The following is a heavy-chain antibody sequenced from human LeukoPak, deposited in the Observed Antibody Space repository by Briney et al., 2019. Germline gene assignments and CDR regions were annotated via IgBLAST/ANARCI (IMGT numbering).Heavy chain of an antibody. CDR2: IYTSGSTSGST. V-gene: IGHV4-4*07. D-gene: IGHD1-26*01. CDR1: GASISSYY. Sequence: SETLSLTCIVSGASISSYYWTWIRQPAGKGLEWIGRIYTSGSTSGSTNYNPSLKSRVTMSVDTSKNQFSLKLSSVTAADTAVYYCARNPWLVGATPPYFDYWGQGTLVTVSS. CDR3: ARNPWLVGATPPYFDY. J-gene: IGHJ4*02.